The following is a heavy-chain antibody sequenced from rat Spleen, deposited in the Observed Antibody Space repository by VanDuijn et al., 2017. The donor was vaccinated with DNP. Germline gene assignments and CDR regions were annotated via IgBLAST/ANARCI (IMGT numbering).Heavy chain of an antibody. CDR1: GYSITSNFR. V-gene: IGHV3-3*01. CDR3: AIQLGVFDY. CDR2: INSAGST. Sequence: EVQLQESGPGLVTPSQSLSLTCSVTGYSITSNFRWSWIRTFPGNKLEWMGYINSAGSTNYNPSIKSRISITRDTSKNQFFLQVNSVTTEDSATYYCAIQLGVFDYWGQGVMVTVSS. J-gene: IGHJ2*01. D-gene: IGHD5-1*01.